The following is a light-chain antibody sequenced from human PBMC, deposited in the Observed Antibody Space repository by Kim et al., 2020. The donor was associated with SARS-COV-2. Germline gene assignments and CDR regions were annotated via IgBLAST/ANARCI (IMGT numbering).Light chain of an antibody. CDR1: SSNVGSNR. V-gene: IGLV1-44*01. CDR3: AAWDDSLRGVV. CDR2: SNN. J-gene: IGLJ2*01. Sequence: QSVLTQPRSASGAPGQRVTISCSGSSSNVGSNRVLCFHQLPGTAPKLVIYSNNVRPSGVPDRFSASESGTAASLATGGLQSDDEADYYCAAWDDSLRGVVFGGGTQLTVL.